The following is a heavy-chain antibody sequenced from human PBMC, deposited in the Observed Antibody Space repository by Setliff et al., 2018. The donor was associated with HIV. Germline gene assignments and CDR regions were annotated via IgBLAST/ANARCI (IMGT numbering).Heavy chain of an antibody. CDR3: AKALVVAGTTFDY. V-gene: IGHV1-2*02. CDR2: INPNSGGT. J-gene: IGHJ4*02. Sequence: ASVKVSCKASGYTLAGYFMHWVRQAPGQGLEWMGWINPNSGGTNYAQKFQGRVTMTRDTSISTAYLDLSRLRSDDTAVYYCAKALVVAGTTFDYWGQGTLVTVSS. D-gene: IGHD6-19*01. CDR1: GYTLAGYF.